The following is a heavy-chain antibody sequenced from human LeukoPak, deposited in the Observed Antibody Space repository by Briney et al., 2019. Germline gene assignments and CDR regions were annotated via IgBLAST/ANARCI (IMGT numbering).Heavy chain of an antibody. CDR2: MSSGGSI. D-gene: IGHD2-2*01. Sequence: NSSETLSLTCTVSSGSISSGPSYWSWIRQPAGKGLEWIGRMSSGGSIDYNPSLKSRVTMSLDTSRNQFSLKLRSVTAADTAVYYCARVARCTSCFDVDYWGQGTLVTVSS. J-gene: IGHJ4*02. V-gene: IGHV4-61*02. CDR1: SGSISSGPSY. CDR3: ARVARCTSCFDVDY.